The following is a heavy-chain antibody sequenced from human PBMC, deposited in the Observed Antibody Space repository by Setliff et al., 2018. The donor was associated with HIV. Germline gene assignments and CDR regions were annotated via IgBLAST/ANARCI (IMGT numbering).Heavy chain of an antibody. D-gene: IGHD3-10*01. CDR3: ARGLDYYGSGSYLPLGY. J-gene: IGHJ4*02. Sequence: PSETLSLTCAGFGGSFSGYYWTWIRQPPGKGLEWIGEINTSGSTDNNPSLKSRVTISVDPSKRQFSLKLSSVTAADTAVYYCARGLDYYGSGSYLPLGYWGQGTLVTVSS. V-gene: IGHV4-34*01. CDR1: GGSFSGYY. CDR2: INTSGST.